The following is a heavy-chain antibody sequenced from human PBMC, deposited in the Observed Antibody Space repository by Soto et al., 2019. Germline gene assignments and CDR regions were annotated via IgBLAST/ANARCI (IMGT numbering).Heavy chain of an antibody. V-gene: IGHV4-34*01. CDR2: INHSGST. CDR1: GGSFSGYY. D-gene: IGHD3-9*01. J-gene: IGHJ4*02. CDR3: ARGELRYFDWLPQKTYFDY. Sequence: SETLSLTCAVYGGSFSGYYWSWIRQPPGKGLEWIGEINHSGSTNYNPSLKSRVTISVDTSKNQFSLKLSSVTAADTAVYYCARGELRYFDWLPQKTYFDYWGQGTLVTVS.